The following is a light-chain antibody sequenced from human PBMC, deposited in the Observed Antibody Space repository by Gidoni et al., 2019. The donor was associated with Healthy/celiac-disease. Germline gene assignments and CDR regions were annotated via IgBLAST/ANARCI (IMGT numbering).Light chain of an antibody. Sequence: QSVLPQPPSASGTPGPRVTLSCSGSSSNLGSNYVYWYQQVPGTAPKLLIYRNTRRPSGVPDRFSGSKSGTSASLAISGLRSEDEADYYCAAWDDSLSGVVFGGGTKLTVL. J-gene: IGLJ2*01. CDR2: RNT. CDR3: AAWDDSLSGVV. V-gene: IGLV1-47*01. CDR1: SSNLGSNY.